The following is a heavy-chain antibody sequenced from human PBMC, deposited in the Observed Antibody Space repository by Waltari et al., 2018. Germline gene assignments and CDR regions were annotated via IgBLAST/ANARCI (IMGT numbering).Heavy chain of an antibody. V-gene: IGHV4-59*01. Sequence: QVQLQESGPGLVQPSETLSLTCTVSGGSISSYYWSWIRQPPGKGLEWIGYIYYSGSTNYNPSLKSRVTISVDTSKNQFSLKLSSVTAADTAVYYCAIGYSSGWYYAFDIRGQGTMVTVSS. D-gene: IGHD6-19*01. CDR2: IYYSGST. CDR3: AIGYSSGWYYAFDI. CDR1: GGSISSYY. J-gene: IGHJ3*02.